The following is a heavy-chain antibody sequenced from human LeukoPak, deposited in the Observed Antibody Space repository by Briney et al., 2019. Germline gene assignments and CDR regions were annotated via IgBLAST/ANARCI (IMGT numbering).Heavy chain of an antibody. CDR3: ARDWTDRSSHSIDY. CDR2: IKDDGSET. J-gene: IGHJ4*02. CDR1: GFTFSTYW. V-gene: IGHV3-7*01. D-gene: IGHD6-13*01. Sequence: GGSLRLSCAAPGFTFSTYWMSWVRQAPGKGPEWVAIIKDDGSETNYVDSVRGRFTISRDNAQNSLYLQMHSLRVEDTAVYYCARDWTDRSSHSIDYWGQGTLVTVSS.